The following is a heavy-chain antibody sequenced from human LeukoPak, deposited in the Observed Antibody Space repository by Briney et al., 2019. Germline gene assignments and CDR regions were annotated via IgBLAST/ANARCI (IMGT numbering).Heavy chain of an antibody. CDR1: GFSLRTTGMC. J-gene: IGHJ3*02. CDR2: IVWDDDK. CDR3: ARTRSRQDGIEAGTFGAFDI. Sequence: SGPPLPHPPHTLTLTCSFSGFSLRTTGMCVNWIRQPPGKALEWLSRIVWDDDKYYSTSLKTRLTISKDTSKNQVVRRMTNIDPVDTATYFCARTRSRQDGIEAGTFGAFDIWGQGTMVTVSS. D-gene: IGHD1-1*01. V-gene: IGHV2-70*11.